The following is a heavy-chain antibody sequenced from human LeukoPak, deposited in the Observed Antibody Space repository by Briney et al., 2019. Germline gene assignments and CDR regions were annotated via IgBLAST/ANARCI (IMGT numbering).Heavy chain of an antibody. V-gene: IGHV4-59*07. Sequence: PSDTLSLTCSFSVRSFSRYYWSWIRHPRGKGREWIGYIYYSGSTNHNPSLKGRVNISVGPSQDQFSLKVSSVTAADSAVYCCARSVYSYCYKDYWGQGTLVTVSS. CDR1: VRSFSRYY. CDR2: IYYSGST. CDR3: ARSVYSYCYKDY. J-gene: IGHJ4*02. D-gene: IGHD5-18*01.